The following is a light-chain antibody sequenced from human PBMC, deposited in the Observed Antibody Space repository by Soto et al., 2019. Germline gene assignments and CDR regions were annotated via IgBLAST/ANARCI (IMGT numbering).Light chain of an antibody. Sequence: QSALTQPPSASGSPGQSVTISCTGTSSDVGLYNYVSWFQQHPGKAPKLMIYEVSKRPSGVPDRFSGSRSGNTASLTVSGLQAEDEADYYCSSYAGSNNHVVFGGGTKLTVL. CDR2: EVS. J-gene: IGLJ2*01. V-gene: IGLV2-8*01. CDR1: SSDVGLYNY. CDR3: SSYAGSNNHVV.